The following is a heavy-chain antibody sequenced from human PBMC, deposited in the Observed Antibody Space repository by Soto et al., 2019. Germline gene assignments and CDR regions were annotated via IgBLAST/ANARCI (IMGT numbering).Heavy chain of an antibody. V-gene: IGHV4-4*07. CDR2: IYTSGST. CDR1: GGSISSYY. Sequence: SETLSLTCTVSGGSISSYYWSWIRQPAGKGLEWIGRIYTSGSTNYNPSLKSRVTMSVDTSKNQFSLKLSSVTAAATAVYYCARGGYDFWSRDYYYGMDVWGQGTTVTVSS. D-gene: IGHD3-3*01. J-gene: IGHJ6*02. CDR3: ARGGYDFWSRDYYYGMDV.